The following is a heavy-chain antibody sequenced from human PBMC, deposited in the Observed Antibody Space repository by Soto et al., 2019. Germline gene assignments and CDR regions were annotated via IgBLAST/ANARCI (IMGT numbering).Heavy chain of an antibody. J-gene: IGHJ4*02. CDR2: IFPGDADT. CDR1: GYRFTSQW. CDR3: ARLGDGYTGY. Sequence: PGESLKISCKGSGYRFTSQWIGWVRQMPGKGLEWMGIIFPGDADTRYSPAFQGQVTISADNSISTAYLQWSSLKASDTAKCYCARLGDGYTGYWGQGTLVTVSS. D-gene: IGHD5-12*01. V-gene: IGHV5-51*01.